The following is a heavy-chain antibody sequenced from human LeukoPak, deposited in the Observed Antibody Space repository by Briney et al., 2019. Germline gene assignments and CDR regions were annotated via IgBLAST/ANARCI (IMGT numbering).Heavy chain of an antibody. CDR2: ISGSGGTT. D-gene: IGHD6-19*01. Sequence: PGGSLRLSCAASGFTFSSYAMNWVRQAPGKGLEWVSTISGSGGTTYYADSVKGRFTISRDSSKNTLYLQMNSLRAEDTAVYHCAKGYTSGWPYYFDYWGQGTLVTVSS. CDR3: AKGYTSGWPYYFDY. J-gene: IGHJ4*02. V-gene: IGHV3-23*01. CDR1: GFTFSSYA.